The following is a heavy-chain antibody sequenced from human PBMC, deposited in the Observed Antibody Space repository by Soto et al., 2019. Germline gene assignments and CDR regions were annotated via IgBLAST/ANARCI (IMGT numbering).Heavy chain of an antibody. CDR3: ARVPDNTIFGVVIMLDLPDY. J-gene: IGHJ4*02. CDR1: GFTFSSYG. CDR2: IWYDGSNK. V-gene: IGHV3-33*01. D-gene: IGHD3-3*01. Sequence: PGGSLRLSCAASGFTFSSYGMHWVRQAPGKGLEWVAVIWYDGSNKYYADSVKGRFTISRDNSKNTLYLQMNSLRAEDTAVYYCARVPDNTIFGVVIMLDLPDYWGQGT.